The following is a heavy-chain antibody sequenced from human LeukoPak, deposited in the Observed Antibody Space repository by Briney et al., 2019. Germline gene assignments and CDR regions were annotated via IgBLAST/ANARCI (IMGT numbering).Heavy chain of an antibody. CDR1: KFTFSNYA. Sequence: QPGGSLRLSCAASKFTFSNYAMSWVRQAPGKGLEWVSGMSGNGDTTYYADSVKGRFTISRDNSKNTLYLQMYSLRAEDTAVYFCAREDGYCSGGNCYSYFDSWGQGTLVTVSS. D-gene: IGHD2-15*01. CDR2: MSGNGDTT. V-gene: IGHV3-23*01. J-gene: IGHJ4*02. CDR3: AREDGYCSGGNCYSYFDS.